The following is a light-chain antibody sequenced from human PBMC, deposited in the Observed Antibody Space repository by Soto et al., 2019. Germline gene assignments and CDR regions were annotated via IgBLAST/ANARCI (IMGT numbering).Light chain of an antibody. CDR3: QQYYSTPWT. CDR1: QSVLYSSNTKNY. J-gene: IGKJ1*01. Sequence: DIVMTQSPDSLAVSLGERATINCKSSQSVLYSSNTKNYLAWYQQKPGQPPKLLIYWASTRESGVPDRFSGSGSGTDFTITISSLQAEDVAVYYCQQYYSTPWTFGQGTKVELK. CDR2: WAS. V-gene: IGKV4-1*01.